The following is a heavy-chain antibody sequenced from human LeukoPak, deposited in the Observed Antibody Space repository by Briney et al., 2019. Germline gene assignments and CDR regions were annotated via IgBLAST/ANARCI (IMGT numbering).Heavy chain of an antibody. CDR3: ARHDPIISMIVGERAFDI. Sequence: SETLSLTCAVYGGSFSGYYWSWIRQPPGKGLEWIGEINHSGSTNYNPSLKSRVSTSVDTSKNQFSLKLSSVTAADTAVYYCARHDPIISMIVGERAFDIWGQGTVVTVSS. CDR1: GGSFSGYY. J-gene: IGHJ3*02. D-gene: IGHD3-22*01. V-gene: IGHV4-34*01. CDR2: INHSGST.